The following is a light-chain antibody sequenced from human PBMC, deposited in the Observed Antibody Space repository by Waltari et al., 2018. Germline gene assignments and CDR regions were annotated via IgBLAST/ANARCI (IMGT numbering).Light chain of an antibody. Sequence: EIVLTKSPGTLSFSQGERATLTCRASQSVSRTFAWYQQKPGQAPKLLIYGASIRPTGIPDRFTGSGSGTDFSLTISSLEPEDFAIYFCQHYVRLPATFGQGTKVEIK. CDR1: QSVSRTF. V-gene: IGKV3-20*01. CDR2: GAS. CDR3: QHYVRLPAT. J-gene: IGKJ1*01.